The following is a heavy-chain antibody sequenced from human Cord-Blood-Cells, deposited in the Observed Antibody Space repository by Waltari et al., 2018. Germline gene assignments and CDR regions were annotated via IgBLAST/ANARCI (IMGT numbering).Heavy chain of an antibody. Sequence: QLQLQESGPGLVKPSETLSLTCTVPGGSISSSSYYWGWIRQPPRKGLDWIGSINYSGSTYYNPSLKSRVTISVDTSKNQFSLKLSSVTAADTAVYYCARHPDRKNGSGSYYRDYYYYYYMDVWGKGTTVTVSS. CDR2: INYSGST. J-gene: IGHJ6*03. CDR1: GGSISSSSYY. V-gene: IGHV4-39*01. CDR3: ARHPDRKNGSGSYYRDYYYYYYMDV. D-gene: IGHD3-10*01.